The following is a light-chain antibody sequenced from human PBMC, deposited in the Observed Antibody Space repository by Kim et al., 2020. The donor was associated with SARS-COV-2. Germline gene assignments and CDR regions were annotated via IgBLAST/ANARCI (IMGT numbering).Light chain of an antibody. CDR3: QQRGNWPPALT. J-gene: IGKJ4*01. V-gene: IGKV3-11*01. CDR1: PNGGIS. CDR2: DAA. Sequence: PGESATLSCRARPNGGISLAWYQQTPGQAHRLLIYDAAIRAAGIPDRFSGSWSGTDFTLTVGSLAPEDFAIYYCQQRGNWPPALTFGGGTKVDIK.